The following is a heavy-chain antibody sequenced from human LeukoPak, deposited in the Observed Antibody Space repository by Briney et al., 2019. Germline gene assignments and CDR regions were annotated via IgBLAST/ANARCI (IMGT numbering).Heavy chain of an antibody. D-gene: IGHD3-3*01. V-gene: IGHV3-74*01. Sequence: PGGSLRLSCAASGFTFSGYWMHWVRQAPGKGLVWVSRINSDGSSTSYADSVKGRFTISRDNAKNTLYLQMNSLRAEDTAVYYCARVEWFRAFDIWGQGTMVTVSS. J-gene: IGHJ3*02. CDR2: INSDGSST. CDR3: ARVEWFRAFDI. CDR1: GFTFSGYW.